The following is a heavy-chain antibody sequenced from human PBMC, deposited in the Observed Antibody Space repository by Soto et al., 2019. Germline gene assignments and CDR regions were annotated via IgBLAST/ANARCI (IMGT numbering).Heavy chain of an antibody. CDR2: ISGSGDST. J-gene: IGHJ6*02. CDR3: AKDLISSAHHYFGLDV. V-gene: IGHV3-23*01. Sequence: EVQLLESGGGLVQPGGSLRLSCAASGFTFSSFAMNWVRQAPGKGLMWVSAISGSGDSTYYTDSVKGRFTISRDNSKDTQYLQMNRLGAEDTAVYYCAKDLISSAHHYFGLDVWGPGTTVTVSS. D-gene: IGHD3-22*01. CDR1: GFTFSSFA.